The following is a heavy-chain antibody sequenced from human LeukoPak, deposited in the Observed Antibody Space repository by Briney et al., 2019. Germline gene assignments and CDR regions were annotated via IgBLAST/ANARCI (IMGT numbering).Heavy chain of an antibody. CDR2: IIPIFGTA. V-gene: IGHV1-69*05. Sequence: SVKVSCKASGGTFSSYAISWVRQAPGQGLERMGGIIPIFGTANYAQKFQGRVTITTDESTSTAYMELSSLRSEDTAVYYCAGISRQLGRSSFDYWGQGTLVTVSS. D-gene: IGHD6-13*01. CDR1: GGTFSSYA. CDR3: AGISRQLGRSSFDY. J-gene: IGHJ4*02.